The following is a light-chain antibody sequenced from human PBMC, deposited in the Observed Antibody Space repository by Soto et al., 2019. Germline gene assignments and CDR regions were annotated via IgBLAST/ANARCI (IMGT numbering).Light chain of an antibody. CDR2: GNS. Sequence: QSVLTQPPSVSGAPGQRVTVSCTGSSSNIGAGSDVQWYQQLPGTAPKLLIYGNSNRPSGVPDRFSGSKSGTSASLAITGLQAEDEADYYCQAYDSGLSGPVFGPGTKVTVL. CDR1: SSNIGAGSD. CDR3: QAYDSGLSGPV. J-gene: IGLJ1*01. V-gene: IGLV1-40*01.